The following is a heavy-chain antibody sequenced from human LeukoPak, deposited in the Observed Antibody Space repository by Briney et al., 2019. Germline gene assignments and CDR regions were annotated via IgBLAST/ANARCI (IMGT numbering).Heavy chain of an antibody. V-gene: IGHV3-9*01. CDR2: ISWNSGSI. CDR3: AKFHYYDSSGYQNDY. D-gene: IGHD3-22*01. Sequence: GGSLRLSCAASGFTFDDYAMHWVRQAPGKGLEWVSGISWNSGSIGYADSVKGRFTISRDNAKNSLYLQMNSLRAEDTALYYCAKFHYYDSSGYQNDYWGQGTLVTVSS. CDR1: GFTFDDYA. J-gene: IGHJ4*02.